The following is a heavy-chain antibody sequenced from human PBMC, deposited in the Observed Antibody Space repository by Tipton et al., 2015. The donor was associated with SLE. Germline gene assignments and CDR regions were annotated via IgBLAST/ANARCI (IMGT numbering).Heavy chain of an antibody. CDR3: ASGDAFDI. V-gene: IGHV4-38-2*01. Sequence: SIYHSGSTYYNPSLKSRVTISVDTSKNQFSLKLSSVTAADTAVYYCASGDAFDIWGQGTMVTVSS. J-gene: IGHJ3*02. CDR2: IYHSGST.